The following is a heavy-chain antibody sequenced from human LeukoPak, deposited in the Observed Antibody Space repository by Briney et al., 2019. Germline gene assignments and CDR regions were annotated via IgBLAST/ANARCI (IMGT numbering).Heavy chain of an antibody. V-gene: IGHV3-64D*06. CDR2: ISSNGDNT. CDR1: GFPFSTYV. CDR3: VRGTGY. Sequence: GGPLRLSCSVSGFPFSTYVMHWVRQAPGKGREYVSSISSNGDNTYYADSVKGRFTISRDNSKNTLYLQMSNLRADNTAMYYCVRGTGYWGQGTLVTVSS. J-gene: IGHJ4*02.